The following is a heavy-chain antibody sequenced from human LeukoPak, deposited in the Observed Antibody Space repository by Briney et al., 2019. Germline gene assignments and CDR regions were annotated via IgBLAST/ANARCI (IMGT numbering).Heavy chain of an antibody. J-gene: IGHJ4*02. CDR3: ARAARLAPYFDY. D-gene: IGHD6-6*01. Sequence: SETLSLTCAVYGGSFSGYYWSWIRQPPGKGLEWIGEINHSGSTNYNPSLKSRVTISVYTSKNQFSLKLSSVTAADTAVYYCARAARLAPYFDYWGQGTLVTVSS. V-gene: IGHV4-34*01. CDR1: GGSFSGYY. CDR2: INHSGST.